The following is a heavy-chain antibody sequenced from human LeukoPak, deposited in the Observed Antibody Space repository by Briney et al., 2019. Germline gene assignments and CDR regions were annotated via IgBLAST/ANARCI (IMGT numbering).Heavy chain of an antibody. Sequence: SVKVSCKASGGTXSSYAISWVRQAPGQGLEWMGRIIPILGIANYAQKFQGRVTITADESTSTAYMELSSLRSEDTAVYYCASEPSYDSSGYYYVWGQGTLVTVSS. J-gene: IGHJ4*02. CDR2: IIPILGIA. D-gene: IGHD3-22*01. CDR3: ASEPSYDSSGYYYV. CDR1: GGTXSSYA. V-gene: IGHV1-69*04.